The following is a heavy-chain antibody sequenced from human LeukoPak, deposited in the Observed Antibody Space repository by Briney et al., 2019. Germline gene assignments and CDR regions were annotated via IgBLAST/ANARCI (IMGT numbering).Heavy chain of an antibody. V-gene: IGHV4-34*09. D-gene: IGHD6-13*01. CDR1: GGSFSGYY. Sequence: SETLSLTCAVYGGSFSGYYWSWIRQPPGKGLEWIGYIYYSGSTYYNPSLKSRVTISVDTSKNQFSLKLSSVTAADTAVYYCAREGIAAAGTIDYWGQGTLVTVSS. CDR3: AREGIAAAGTIDY. J-gene: IGHJ4*02. CDR2: IYYSGST.